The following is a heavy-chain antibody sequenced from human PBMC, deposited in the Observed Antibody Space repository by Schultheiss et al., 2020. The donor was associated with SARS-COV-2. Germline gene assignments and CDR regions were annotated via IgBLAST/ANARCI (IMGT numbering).Heavy chain of an antibody. CDR3: AKGQWLVPGHFDY. CDR2: ISSSSSSI. V-gene: IGHV3-21*04. J-gene: IGHJ4*02. CDR1: GFSFSSHW. Sequence: GGSLRLSCAASGFSFSSHWMDWVRQAPGKGLVWVSSISSSSSSIYYADSVKGRFTISRDNSKSILYLQMDSLRTEDTALYYCAKGQWLVPGHFDYWGQGTLVTVSS. D-gene: IGHD6-19*01.